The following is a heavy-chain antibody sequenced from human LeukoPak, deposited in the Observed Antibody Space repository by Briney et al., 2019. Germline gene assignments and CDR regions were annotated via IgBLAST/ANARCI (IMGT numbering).Heavy chain of an antibody. J-gene: IGHJ6*02. V-gene: IGHV3-21*04. CDR2: ISSSSYI. CDR1: GFTFSSYS. CDR3: AKDSGGNYYYYGMDV. Sequence: GGSLRLSCAASGFTFSSYSMNWVRQAPGKGLEWVSSISSSSYIYYADSVKGRFTISRDNSKNTLYLQMNSLRAEDTAVYYCAKDSGGNYYYYGMDVWGQGTTVTVSS. D-gene: IGHD1-26*01.